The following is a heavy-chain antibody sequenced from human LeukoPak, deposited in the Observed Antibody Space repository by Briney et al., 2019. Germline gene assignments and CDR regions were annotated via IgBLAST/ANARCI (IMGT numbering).Heavy chain of an antibody. Sequence: GGSLRLSCAASGFTFSNAWMNWVRQAPGKGLEWVSSTSASGGNTHYTDSVKGRFTISRDNSKNTLYLQMNSLRADGTAVYYCAKRAASCGGDCYDYWGQGTLVTVSS. CDR1: GFTFSNAW. D-gene: IGHD2-21*01. CDR3: AKRAASCGGDCYDY. J-gene: IGHJ4*02. V-gene: IGHV3-23*01. CDR2: TSASGGNT.